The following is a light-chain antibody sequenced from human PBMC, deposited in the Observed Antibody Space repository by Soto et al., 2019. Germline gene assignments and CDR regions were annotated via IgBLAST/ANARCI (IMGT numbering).Light chain of an antibody. V-gene: IGLV2-14*01. CDR1: SSDVGAYNF. Sequence: QSALTQPASVSGSPGPSISISCTGTSSDVGAYNFVSWYQQHPGKAPKLMIYEVSNRPSGVSNRFSGSKSGNTASLTISGLQAEDEADYYCSSYPSSSTLVFGSGTQLTVL. CDR3: SSYPSSSTLV. J-gene: IGLJ7*01. CDR2: EVS.